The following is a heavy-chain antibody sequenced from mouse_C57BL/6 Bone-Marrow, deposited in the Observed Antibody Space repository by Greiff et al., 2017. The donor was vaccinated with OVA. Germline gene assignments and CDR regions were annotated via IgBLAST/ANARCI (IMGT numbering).Heavy chain of an antibody. CDR1: GYTFTDYE. CDR3: TRYDYFDY. Sequence: QVQLQQSGAELVRPGASVTLSCKASGYTFTDYEMHWVKQTPVHGLEWIGAIDPETGGTAYNQKFKGKVILTADKSPSTAYMELRSLTSEDSAVYYCTRYDYFDYWGQGTTLTVSS. V-gene: IGHV1-15*01. J-gene: IGHJ2*01. CDR2: IDPETGGT.